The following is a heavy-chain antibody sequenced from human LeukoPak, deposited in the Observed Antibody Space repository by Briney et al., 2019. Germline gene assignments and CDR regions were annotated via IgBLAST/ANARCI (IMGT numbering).Heavy chain of an antibody. CDR1: GYTFTSYA. CDR2: INTNTGNP. J-gene: IGHJ4*02. Sequence: ASVKVSCKASGYTFTSYAMNWVRQDPGQGLEWMGWINTNTGNPTYAQGFTGRFVFSLDTSVSTAYLQISSLKAEDTAVYYCARERSSSWYKYYGYWGQGTLVTVSS. V-gene: IGHV7-4-1*02. CDR3: ARERSSSWYKYYGY. D-gene: IGHD6-13*01.